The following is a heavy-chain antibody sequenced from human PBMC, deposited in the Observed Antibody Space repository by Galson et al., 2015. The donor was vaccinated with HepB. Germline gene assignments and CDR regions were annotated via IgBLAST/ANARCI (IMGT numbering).Heavy chain of an antibody. CDR2: IIPIFGTA. CDR3: ARIIVGATYFDY. Sequence: SVKVSCKASGGTFSSYAISWVRQAPGQGLEWMGGIIPIFGTANYAQKFQGRVTITADKSTSTAYMELSSLRPEDTAVYYCARIIVGATYFDYWGQGTLVTVSS. CDR1: GGTFSSYA. D-gene: IGHD1-26*01. J-gene: IGHJ4*02. V-gene: IGHV1-69*06.